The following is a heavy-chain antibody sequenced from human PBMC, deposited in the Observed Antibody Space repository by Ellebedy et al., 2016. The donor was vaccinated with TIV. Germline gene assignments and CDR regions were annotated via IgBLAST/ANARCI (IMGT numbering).Heavy chain of an antibody. J-gene: IGHJ3*02. CDR1: GGSVSSASYY. V-gene: IGHV4-61*01. CDR3: ARVALDCSSDSCYADPAGTFDI. CDR2: IYYNGNT. Sequence: MPSETLSLTCTASGGSVSSASYYWSWIRQPPGKGLEWIAYIYYNGNTYYNPSLKSRVTISLETSKKQFSLKMKSVTAADTAVYYCARVALDCSSDSCYADPAGTFDIWGQGTVVTVSS. D-gene: IGHD2-2*01.